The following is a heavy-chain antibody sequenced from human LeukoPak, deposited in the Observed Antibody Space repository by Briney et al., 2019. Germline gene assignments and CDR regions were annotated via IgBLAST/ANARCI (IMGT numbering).Heavy chain of an antibody. CDR1: GGSISSHY. D-gene: IGHD5-24*01. J-gene: IGHJ3*02. CDR2: IYYSGST. Sequence: SETLSLTCTVSGGSISSHYWSWIRQPPGKGLEWIGYIYYSGSTDYNPSLESRVTISVDTSKNQFSLKLSSVTAADTAVYYCARVKSERWLQLPRAFDIWGQGTMVTVSS. CDR3: ARVKSERWLQLPRAFDI. V-gene: IGHV4-59*11.